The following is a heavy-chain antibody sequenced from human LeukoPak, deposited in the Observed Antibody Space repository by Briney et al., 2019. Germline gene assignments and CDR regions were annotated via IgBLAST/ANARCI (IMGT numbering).Heavy chain of an antibody. CDR2: ISSDGSVT. Sequence: GGSLRLSCAASGFTFSSWWMHWVRQAPGKGLVWVSGISSDGSVTNYADSVEGRCTISRDNSKDALYLQMNSLRAEDTAVYYCARVGYSGYDYDYWGQGTLVTVSS. J-gene: IGHJ4*02. CDR1: GFTFSSWW. CDR3: ARVGYSGYDYDY. D-gene: IGHD5-12*01. V-gene: IGHV3-74*01.